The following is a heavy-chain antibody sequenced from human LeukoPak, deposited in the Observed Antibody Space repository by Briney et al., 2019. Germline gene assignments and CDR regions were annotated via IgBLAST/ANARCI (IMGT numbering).Heavy chain of an antibody. V-gene: IGHV3-48*02. CDR1: GFTFSSYS. D-gene: IGHD1-26*01. Sequence: PGGSLRLSCAASGFTFSSYSMNWVRQAPGKGLEWVSYVSSSSSTIYYADSVKGRFTISRDNAKNSLYLQMNSLRDEDTAVYYCARFAAVGATADVDYWGQGTLVTVSS. J-gene: IGHJ4*02. CDR3: ARFAAVGATADVDY. CDR2: VSSSSSTI.